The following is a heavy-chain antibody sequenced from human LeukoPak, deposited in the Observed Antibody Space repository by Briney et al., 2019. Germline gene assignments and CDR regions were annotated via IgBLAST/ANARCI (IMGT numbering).Heavy chain of an antibody. Sequence: PSETLSLTCTVSGGPISSGGYYWSWIRQHPGKGLEWIGYIYYSGSTYYNPSLKSRVTISVDTSKNQFSLKLSSVTAADTAVYYCARASEYQLLYYYYYYMDVWGKGTTVTVSS. CDR3: ARASEYQLLYYYYYYMDV. CDR2: IYYSGST. V-gene: IGHV4-31*03. J-gene: IGHJ6*03. D-gene: IGHD2-2*01. CDR1: GGPISSGGYY.